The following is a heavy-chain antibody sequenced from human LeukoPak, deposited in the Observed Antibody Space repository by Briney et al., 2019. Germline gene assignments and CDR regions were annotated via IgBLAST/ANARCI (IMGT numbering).Heavy chain of an antibody. CDR2: IRSKANSYAT. CDR3: TRHVYDFWSGYYSDDY. V-gene: IGHV3-73*01. D-gene: IGHD3-3*01. Sequence: PGGSLRLSCAASGFTFSGSAMHWVRLASGKGLEWVGRIRSKANSYATAYAASVKGRFTISRDDSKNTAYLQMNSLKTEDTAVYYCTRHVYDFWSGYYSDDYWGQGTLVTVSS. J-gene: IGHJ4*02. CDR1: GFTFSGSA.